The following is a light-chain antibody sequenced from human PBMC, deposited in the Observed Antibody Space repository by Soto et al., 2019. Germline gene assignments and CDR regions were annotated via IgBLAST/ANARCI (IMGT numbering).Light chain of an antibody. Sequence: EIVMTQSPATLSVSPGERATLSCRPSQSVSSNLAWYQQKPGQAPRLLIYAASTRATGIPARFSGSGSGTEFTLTISSLQSEDFAVYYCQQYNNWPGTFGQGTKV. J-gene: IGKJ1*01. CDR1: QSVSSN. CDR2: AAS. V-gene: IGKV3-15*01. CDR3: QQYNNWPGT.